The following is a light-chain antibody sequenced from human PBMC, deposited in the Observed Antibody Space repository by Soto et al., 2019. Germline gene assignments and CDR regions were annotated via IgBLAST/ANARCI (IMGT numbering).Light chain of an antibody. J-gene: IGKJ1*01. CDR3: QQSYSTPRT. V-gene: IGKV1-39*01. Sequence: DIQMTQSPSSLSASLGDRVTITCRASQSISSYLNWYQHKPGNAPKLLIYAASSLQSGVPSRFSGSGSGTDFTLTISSLQPEDFATYYCQQSYSTPRTFGQVTKVDIK. CDR1: QSISSY. CDR2: AAS.